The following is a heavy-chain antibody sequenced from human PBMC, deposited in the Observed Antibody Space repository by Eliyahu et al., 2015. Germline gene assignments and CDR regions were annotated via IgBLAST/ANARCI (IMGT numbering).Heavy chain of an antibody. Sequence: QLQLQESGPGLVKPSETLSLTCTVSGGXISSSSYXWGWIRQPPGKGLEWIGSIYYSGSTYYNPSLKSRVTISVDTSKNQFSLKLSSVTAADTAVYYCARTGYCSSTSCWGGTDWFDPWGQGTLVTVSS. V-gene: IGHV4-39*01. J-gene: IGHJ5*02. CDR3: ARTGYCSSTSCWGGTDWFDP. D-gene: IGHD2-2*01. CDR1: GGXISSSSYX. CDR2: IYYSGST.